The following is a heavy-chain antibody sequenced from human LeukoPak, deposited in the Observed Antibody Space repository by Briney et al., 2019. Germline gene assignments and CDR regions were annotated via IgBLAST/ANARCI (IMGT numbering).Heavy chain of an antibody. CDR1: GYTFTGYY. Sequence: GASVKVSCKASGYTFTGYYMHWVRQAPGQGLEWMGRIDPNSGGTNYAQKFQGWVTMTRDTSISTAYMELSRLRSDDTAVYYCARSATMTGGNWFDPWGQGTLVTVSS. CDR3: ARSATMTGGNWFDP. V-gene: IGHV1-2*04. CDR2: IDPNSGGT. D-gene: IGHD5-24*01. J-gene: IGHJ5*02.